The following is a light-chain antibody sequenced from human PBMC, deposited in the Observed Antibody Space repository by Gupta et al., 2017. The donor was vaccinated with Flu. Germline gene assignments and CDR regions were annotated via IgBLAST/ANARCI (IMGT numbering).Light chain of an antibody. Sequence: DIQLTQSPSFLSASVGDRVTITCRASQGISSYLAWYQQKPGKAPKLLIYAASTLQSGVPSRFSGSGSGTEFTLTISSLQPEDFATYYCQQLNSYPLTFGQWTKVEI. J-gene: IGKJ1*01. V-gene: IGKV1-9*01. CDR3: QQLNSYPLT. CDR2: AAS. CDR1: QGISSY.